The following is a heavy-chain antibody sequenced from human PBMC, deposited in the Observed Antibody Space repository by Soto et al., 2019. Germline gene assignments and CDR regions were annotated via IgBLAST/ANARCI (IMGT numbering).Heavy chain of an antibody. J-gene: IGHJ4*02. Sequence: SVTLSLTCSVSGVSIGSYYWIWIRQPPGKGLEWIGEINHSGSTNYNPSLKSRVTISVDTSKNQFSLKLTSVTAADTAVYYCERDKITGLFDYWGQGTLVTVSS. D-gene: IGHD2-8*02. CDR2: INHSGST. V-gene: IGHV4-34*01. CDR3: ERDKITGLFDY. CDR1: GVSIGSYY.